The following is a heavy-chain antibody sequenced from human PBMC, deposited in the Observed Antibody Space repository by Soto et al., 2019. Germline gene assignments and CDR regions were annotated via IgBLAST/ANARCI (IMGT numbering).Heavy chain of an antibody. Sequence: EVQLVESGGGLVQPGGSLRLSCVVSGFSFSDHYMNWVRQAPGKGLEWVGRTRSKGNSYTTEDAASVKDRFNISRDDSKHSLYLLMNSLKTEDTGGYCCAEGGAGAGPDFEYWGQGTLVTVSS. CDR1: GFSFSDHY. CDR3: AEGGAGAGPDFEY. D-gene: IGHD6-19*01. V-gene: IGHV3-72*01. CDR2: TRSKGNSYTT. J-gene: IGHJ4*02.